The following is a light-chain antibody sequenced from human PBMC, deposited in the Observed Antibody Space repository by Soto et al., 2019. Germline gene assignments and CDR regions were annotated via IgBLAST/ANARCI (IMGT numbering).Light chain of an antibody. CDR3: TSYTSSSTLL. J-gene: IGLJ2*01. CDR2: EVS. V-gene: IGLV2-14*01. Sequence: QSALTQPASVSGSPGQSITISCTGTSSDVGVYKYVSWYQHHPGKAPKLMIYEVSNRPSGVSNRFSGSKSGNTASLTISGVQAEDEAHYYCTSYTSSSTLLFGGGTNVTVL. CDR1: SSDVGVYKY.